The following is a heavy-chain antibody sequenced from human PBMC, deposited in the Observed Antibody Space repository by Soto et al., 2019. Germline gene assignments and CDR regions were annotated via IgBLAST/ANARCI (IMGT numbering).Heavy chain of an antibody. CDR1: GGSISSYY. D-gene: IGHD2-2*01. CDR2: IYTSGST. J-gene: IGHJ4*02. CDR3: ARACSSNSCYDVFDY. V-gene: IGHV4-4*07. Sequence: SETLSLTCTVSGGSISSYYWSWIRQPAGKGLEWIGRIYTSGSTNYNPSLKGRVTMSVDTSKNQFSLKLSSVTAADTAVYYCARACSSNSCYDVFDYWGQGTLVTVSS.